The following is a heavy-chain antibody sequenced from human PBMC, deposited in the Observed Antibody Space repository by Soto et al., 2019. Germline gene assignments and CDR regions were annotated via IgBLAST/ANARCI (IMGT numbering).Heavy chain of an antibody. CDR1: GFTFDDYT. D-gene: IGHD3-10*01. CDR3: AKDGRFGEFSALDY. CDR2: ISWDGGST. J-gene: IGHJ4*02. Sequence: PGGSLRLSCAASGFTFDDYTMHWVRQAPGKGLEWVSLISWDGGSTYYADSVKGRFTISRDNSKNSLYLQMNSLRTEDTALYYCAKDGRFGEFSALDYWGQGTLVTVSS. V-gene: IGHV3-43*01.